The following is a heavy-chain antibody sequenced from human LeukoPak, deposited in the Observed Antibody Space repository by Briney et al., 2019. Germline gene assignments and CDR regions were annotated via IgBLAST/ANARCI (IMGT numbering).Heavy chain of an antibody. D-gene: IGHD3-10*01. CDR2: ISYDGSNK. V-gene: IGHV3-30-3*01. J-gene: IGHJ4*02. CDR3: ARARMVRGVITLHPFDY. Sequence: GGSLRLSCAASGFTFSSYAMHWVRQAPGKGLEWVAVISYDGSNKYYADSVKGRFTISRDNSKNTLYLQMNSLRAEDTAVYYCARARMVRGVITLHPFDYWGQGTLVTVSS. CDR1: GFTFSSYA.